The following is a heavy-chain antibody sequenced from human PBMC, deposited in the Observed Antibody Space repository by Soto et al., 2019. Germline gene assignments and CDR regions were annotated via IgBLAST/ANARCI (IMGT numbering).Heavy chain of an antibody. Sequence: VQLVQSGAEVKKPGSSVKVSCKASGGTFSSYAISWVRQAPGQGLEWMGGIIPIFGTANYAQKFQGRVTITADESTSPAYMELSSLRSEDTAVYYCARSLTLRGYNPLFDYWGQGTLVTVSS. CDR2: IIPIFGTA. CDR3: ARSLTLRGYNPLFDY. D-gene: IGHD1-1*01. CDR1: GGTFSSYA. V-gene: IGHV1-69*01. J-gene: IGHJ4*02.